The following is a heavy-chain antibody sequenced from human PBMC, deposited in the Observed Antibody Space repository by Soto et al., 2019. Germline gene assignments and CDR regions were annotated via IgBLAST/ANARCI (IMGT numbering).Heavy chain of an antibody. CDR3: AGKYSRSSGRMDV. Sequence: SETLSLTCAVYGGSFSGYYWSWIRQPPGKGLSWTVGIHPTASTTYVPSLKHRITISLDTSKNQFSLKLSSLTATNAPAYSSAGKYSRSSGRMDVWGQGXTATVS. J-gene: IGHJ6*02. D-gene: IGHD6-6*01. V-gene: IGHV4-34*01. CDR2: IHPTAST. CDR1: GGSFSGYY.